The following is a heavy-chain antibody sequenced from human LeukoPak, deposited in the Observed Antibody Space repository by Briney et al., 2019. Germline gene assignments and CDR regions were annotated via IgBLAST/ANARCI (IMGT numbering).Heavy chain of an antibody. J-gene: IGHJ5*02. CDR2: INHSGST. V-gene: IGHV4-34*01. CDR3: ARGKLTYSNSWHNWFDP. CDR1: GGSFSGYY. Sequence: SETLSLTCAVYGGSFSGYYWSWIRQPPGKGLEWIGEINHSGSTNYNPSLKSRVTISVDTSKNRFSLKLSSVTAADTAVYYCARGKLTYSNSWHNWFDPWGQGTLVTVSS. D-gene: IGHD6-13*01.